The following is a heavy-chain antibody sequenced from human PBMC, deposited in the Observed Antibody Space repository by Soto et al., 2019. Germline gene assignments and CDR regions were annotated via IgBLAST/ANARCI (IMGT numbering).Heavy chain of an antibody. V-gene: IGHV3-30*18. CDR1: GFTFSSYG. Sequence: QVQLVESGRGVVQPGRSLRLSCAASGFTFSSYGMHWVRQAPGKGLEWVAVISYDGSNKYYADSVKGRFTISRDNSKNTLYLQMNSLRAEDTAVYYCAKEVATVTTWYYYGMDVWGQGTTVTVSS. CDR3: AKEVATVTTWYYYGMDV. J-gene: IGHJ6*02. D-gene: IGHD4-17*01. CDR2: ISYDGSNK.